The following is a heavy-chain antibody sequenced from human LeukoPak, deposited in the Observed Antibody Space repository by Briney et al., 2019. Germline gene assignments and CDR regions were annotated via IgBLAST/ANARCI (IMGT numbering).Heavy chain of an antibody. Sequence: GGSLRLSCAASGFTFSSYAMSWVRQAPGTGLEWVANINPAGTETYYVDPVKGRFTVSRDNAKNLLYLQMNSLRAEDTAVYHCARFGYVAAVDVWGQGTLVTVSS. CDR2: INPAGTET. V-gene: IGHV3-7*01. CDR3: ARFGYVAAVDV. CDR1: GFTFSSYA. D-gene: IGHD2-15*01. J-gene: IGHJ4*02.